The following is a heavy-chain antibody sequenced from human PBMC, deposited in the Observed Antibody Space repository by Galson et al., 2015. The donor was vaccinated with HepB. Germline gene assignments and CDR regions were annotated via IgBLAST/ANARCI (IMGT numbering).Heavy chain of an antibody. D-gene: IGHD3-10*01. Sequence: CAISGDSVSSKSAAWNWIRQSPSRGLEWLGRTYYRSKWYNDYALSVKSRISINPDTSKNQFSLQLSSVTPEDTAMYFCARTSGNFDYWGQGTLVTVSS. J-gene: IGHJ4*02. CDR1: GDSVSSKSAA. CDR3: ARTSGNFDY. V-gene: IGHV6-1*01. CDR2: TYYRSKWYN.